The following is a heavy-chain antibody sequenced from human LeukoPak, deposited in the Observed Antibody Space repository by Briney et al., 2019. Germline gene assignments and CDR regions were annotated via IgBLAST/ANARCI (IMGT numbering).Heavy chain of an antibody. Sequence: VASVKVSCKASGGTFSSYAISWVRQAPGQGLEWMGRIIPIFGIANYAQKFQGRVTITAGKSTSTAYMELSSLRSEDTAVYYCARNRPNVVPAALFGYYYGMDVWGQGTTVTVSS. D-gene: IGHD2-2*01. V-gene: IGHV1-69*04. CDR2: IIPIFGIA. CDR1: GGTFSSYA. CDR3: ARNRPNVVPAALFGYYYGMDV. J-gene: IGHJ6*02.